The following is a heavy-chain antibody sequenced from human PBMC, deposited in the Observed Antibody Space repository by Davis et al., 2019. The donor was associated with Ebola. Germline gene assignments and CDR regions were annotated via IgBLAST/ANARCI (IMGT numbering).Heavy chain of an antibody. CDR3: ARSITMIEGGAFDI. Sequence: AASVKVSCKASGYTFTSYGISWVRQAPGQGLEWMGWISAYNGNTNYAQKLQGRVTMTTDTSTSTAYMELRSLRSDDMAVYYCARSITMIEGGAFDIWGQGTMVTVSS. J-gene: IGHJ3*02. V-gene: IGHV1-18*03. CDR1: GYTFTSYG. D-gene: IGHD3-22*01. CDR2: ISAYNGNT.